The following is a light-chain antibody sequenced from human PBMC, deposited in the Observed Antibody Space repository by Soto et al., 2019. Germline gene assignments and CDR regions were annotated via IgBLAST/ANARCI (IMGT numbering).Light chain of an antibody. J-gene: IGKJ2*01. CDR2: DKS. CDR3: QQRSDWPT. V-gene: IGKV3-11*01. Sequence: EIVLTQSPATLSLSPGERATLSCRASQSIGSFLAWYQQTPGQAPRLLIYDKSNRATGIPARFSGSGSETDFTLTISSLEAEDSAVYYCQQRSDWPTFGQATKLEIK. CDR1: QSIGSF.